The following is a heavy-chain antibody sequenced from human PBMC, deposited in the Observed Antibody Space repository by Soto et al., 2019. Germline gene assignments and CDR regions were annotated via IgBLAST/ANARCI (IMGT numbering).Heavy chain of an antibody. D-gene: IGHD2-21*02. Sequence: EVQLVESGGGLVQPGGSLRLSCAASGFTFSSYWMHWVLQAPGKGLVWVSRINGDGSTTSYADSVKGRFTISRDNAKNTLYLQMNSLRAEDTAVYYCARDLTGDGSSWGQGTLVTVSS. V-gene: IGHV3-74*01. CDR1: GFTFSSYW. CDR2: INGDGSTT. CDR3: ARDLTGDGSS. J-gene: IGHJ5*02.